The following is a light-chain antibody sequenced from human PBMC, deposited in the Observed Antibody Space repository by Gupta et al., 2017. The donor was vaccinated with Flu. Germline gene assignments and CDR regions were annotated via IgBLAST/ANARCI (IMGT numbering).Light chain of an antibody. V-gene: IGKV1-39*01. J-gene: IGKJ1*01. Sequence: PPSLSASVGERVTITCRPSKSISIYLNWYQQKAGKAPKLLIYGTSSVQSGVPSRFSGSGSGTDFTLSISSLQPEDFATYYCQQSDITPRTFGQGTKVEIK. CDR3: QQSDITPRT. CDR2: GTS. CDR1: KSISIY.